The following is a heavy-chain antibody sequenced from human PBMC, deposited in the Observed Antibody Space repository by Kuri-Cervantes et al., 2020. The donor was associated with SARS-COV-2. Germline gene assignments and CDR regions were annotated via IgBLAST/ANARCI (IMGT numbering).Heavy chain of an antibody. CDR1: GGSXSSYY. CDR3: AGSSGWYXHCYYGMDV. Sequence: SETLSXXXTXSGGSXSSYYWXWIRXPPGXXLEWXXYIYXXGSXNXNPXLXSXVTXXVDTSKXXFSLKLSSVTAAXXAVXXCAGSSGWYXHCYYGMDVWGQGTTVTVSS. D-gene: IGHD6-19*01. J-gene: IGHJ6*02. V-gene: IGHV4-59*01. CDR2: IYXXGSX.